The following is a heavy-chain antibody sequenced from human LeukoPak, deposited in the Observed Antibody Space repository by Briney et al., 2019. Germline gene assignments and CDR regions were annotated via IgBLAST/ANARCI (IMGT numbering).Heavy chain of an antibody. D-gene: IGHD1-26*01. CDR1: GGSISGYI. CDR3: ARSGVGVSSHDY. J-gene: IGHJ4*02. CDR2: IYHTGGT. Sequence: PSETLSLTCTVSGGSISGYIWSWVRQPPGKGLEWIAYIYHTGGTNYNPSLKSRVTISVDTSNNQFSLKLNSVTAADTAVYYCARSGVGVSSHDYWGQGTLVSVSS. V-gene: IGHV4-59*01.